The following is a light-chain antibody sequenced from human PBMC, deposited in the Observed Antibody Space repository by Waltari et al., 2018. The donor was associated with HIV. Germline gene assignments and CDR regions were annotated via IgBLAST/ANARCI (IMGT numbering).Light chain of an antibody. CDR2: EGS. Sequence: QSALTQPASVSGSPGQSIPISCTGTSSDVGSYNLVSWYQQHPGKAPKLMIYEGSKRPSGVSNRFSGSKSGNTASLTISGLQAEDEADYYCCSYAGSHVVFGGGTKLTVL. V-gene: IGLV2-23*01. J-gene: IGLJ2*01. CDR3: CSYAGSHVV. CDR1: SSDVGSYNL.